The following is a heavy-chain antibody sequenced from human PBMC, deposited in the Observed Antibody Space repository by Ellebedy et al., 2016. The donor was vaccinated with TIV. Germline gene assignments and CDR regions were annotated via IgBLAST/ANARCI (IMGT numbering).Heavy chain of an antibody. J-gene: IGHJ5*02. D-gene: IGHD3-10*01. V-gene: IGHV4-34*01. Sequence: MPSETLSLTCAVYGGSLSGYQWSLIRQPPGTGLEWIGEINYRGSTNYNPSLKSRVIISVDPSKNKFSLKVTSVTAADTAIYHCARDASGSYGWFDPWGQGTLVTVSS. CDR1: GGSLSGYQ. CDR2: INYRGST. CDR3: ARDASGSYGWFDP.